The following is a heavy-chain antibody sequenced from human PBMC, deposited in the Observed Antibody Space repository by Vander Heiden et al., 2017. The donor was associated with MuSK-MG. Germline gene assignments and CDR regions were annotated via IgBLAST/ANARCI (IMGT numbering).Heavy chain of an antibody. J-gene: IGHJ6*02. Sequence: QVQLVQSGAEVKKPGASVKVSCKASGSPFTSYYMHWVRQAPGQGLEWMGIINPSGGSTSYVQKFQGRVTMTRDTSTSTVYMELSSLRSEDTAVYYCASGGELPKGYYYYGMDVWGQGTTVTVSS. CDR1: GSPFTSYY. V-gene: IGHV1-46*03. CDR2: INPSGGST. CDR3: ASGGELPKGYYYYGMDV. D-gene: IGHD1-26*01.